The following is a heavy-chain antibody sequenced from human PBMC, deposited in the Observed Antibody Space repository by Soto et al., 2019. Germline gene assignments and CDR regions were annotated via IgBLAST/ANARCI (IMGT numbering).Heavy chain of an antibody. CDR3: AKSQVEYYDSSGYPAPFDY. J-gene: IGHJ4*02. CDR1: GFTFSSYA. Sequence: GGSLRLSCAASGFTFSSYAMSWVRQAPGKGLEWVSAISGSGGSTYYADSVKGRFTISRDNAKNTLYLQMNSLRAEDTAVYYCAKSQVEYYDSSGYPAPFDYWGQGTLVTVSS. D-gene: IGHD3-22*01. V-gene: IGHV3-23*01. CDR2: ISGSGGST.